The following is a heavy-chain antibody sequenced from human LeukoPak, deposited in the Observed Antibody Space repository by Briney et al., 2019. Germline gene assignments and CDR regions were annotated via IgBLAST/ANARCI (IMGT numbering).Heavy chain of an antibody. V-gene: IGHV3-23*01. D-gene: IGHD3-10*01. Sequence: GGSLRLSCAASGFTFSTYAMNWVRQAPGNGLEWVSAISSSGITYYADSVKGRFTISRDNSKNTMYLQMNSLRAEETAVYYCAKDPNYDSYYYFDYWGQGILVTVSS. J-gene: IGHJ4*02. CDR3: AKDPNYDSYYYFDY. CDR1: GFTFSTYA. CDR2: ISSSGIT.